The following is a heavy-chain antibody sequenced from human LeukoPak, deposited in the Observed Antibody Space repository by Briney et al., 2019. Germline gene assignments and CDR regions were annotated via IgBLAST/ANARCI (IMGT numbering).Heavy chain of an antibody. CDR1: GFTFSSYA. Sequence: GRSLRLSCAASGFTFSSYAMHWVRQAPGKGLEWVAVISYDGSNKYYADSVKGRFTISRDNSKNTLYLQMNSLRAEDTAVYYCARDWGSRFDPWGQGTLVTVSS. D-gene: IGHD3-16*01. CDR3: ARDWGSRFDP. CDR2: ISYDGSNK. J-gene: IGHJ5*02. V-gene: IGHV3-30-3*01.